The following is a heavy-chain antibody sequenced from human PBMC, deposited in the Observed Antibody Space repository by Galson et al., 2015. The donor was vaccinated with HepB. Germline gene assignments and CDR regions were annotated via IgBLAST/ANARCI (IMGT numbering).Heavy chain of an antibody. J-gene: IGHJ6*02. CDR3: ARVVVLMVYADTGAAGMDV. D-gene: IGHD2-8*01. CDR2: ISSSSSYI. Sequence: SLRLSCAASGFTFSSYSMNWVRQAPGKGLEWVSSISSSSSYIYYADSVKGRFTISRDNAKNSLYLQMNSLRAEDTAVYYCARVVVLMVYADTGAAGMDVWGQGTTVTVSS. CDR1: GFTFSSYS. V-gene: IGHV3-21*01.